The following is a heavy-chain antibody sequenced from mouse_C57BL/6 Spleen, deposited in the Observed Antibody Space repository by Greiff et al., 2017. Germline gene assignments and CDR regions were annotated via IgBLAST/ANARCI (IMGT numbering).Heavy chain of an antibody. CDR1: GFTFSDYG. Sequence: DVMLVESGGGLVKPGGSLKLSCAASGFTFSDYGMHWVRQAPEKGLEWVAYISSGSSTIYYADTVKGRFTISRDNAKNTLFLQMTSLRSEDTAMDYCARGGSSGYVYAMDYWGQGTSVTVSS. V-gene: IGHV5-17*01. CDR2: ISSGSSTI. D-gene: IGHD3-2*02. CDR3: ARGGSSGYVYAMDY. J-gene: IGHJ4*01.